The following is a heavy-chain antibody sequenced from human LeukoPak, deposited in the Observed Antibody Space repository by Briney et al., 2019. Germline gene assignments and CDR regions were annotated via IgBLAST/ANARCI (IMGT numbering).Heavy chain of an antibody. CDR2: IRSKAYGGTT. Sequence: PGGSLRLSCTASGFTFGDYAMSWVRQAPGKGLEWVSFIRSKAYGGTTEYAASVKGRFTISRDDSKSIAYLQMNRLKTEDTAVYYCRGDSSGYYSDYGMDVWGQGTTVTVSS. D-gene: IGHD3-22*01. V-gene: IGHV3-49*04. CDR3: RGDSSGYYSDYGMDV. CDR1: GFTFGDYA. J-gene: IGHJ6*02.